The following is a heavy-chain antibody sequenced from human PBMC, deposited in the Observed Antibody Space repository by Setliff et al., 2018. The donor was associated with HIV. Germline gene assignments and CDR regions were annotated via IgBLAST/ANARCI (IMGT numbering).Heavy chain of an antibody. CDR3: ARGPYCGGDCYSSYYYGMDV. Sequence: LSLTCTVSGGSISSYYWSWIRQPPGKGLEWIGYIYYSGSTNYNPSLKSRVTISVDTSKNQFSLKLSSVTAADTAVYYCARGPYCGGDCYSSYYYGMDVWGQGTTVTVSS. CDR2: IYYSGST. J-gene: IGHJ6*02. CDR1: GGSISSYY. D-gene: IGHD2-21*02. V-gene: IGHV4-59*01.